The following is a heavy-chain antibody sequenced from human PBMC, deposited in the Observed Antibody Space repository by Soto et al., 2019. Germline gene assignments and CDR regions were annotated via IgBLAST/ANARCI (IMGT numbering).Heavy chain of an antibody. D-gene: IGHD2-2*01. V-gene: IGHV4-30-2*01. J-gene: IGHJ5*02. CDR3: ARVPDR. CDR2: IYHSGST. CDR1: GGSISSGGYS. Sequence: SETLSLTCAVSGGSISSGGYSWSWIQQPPGKGLEWIGYIYHSGSTYYNPSLKSRVTISVDRSKNQFSLKLSSVSAADTAVYYCARVPDRWGQGTLVTVSS.